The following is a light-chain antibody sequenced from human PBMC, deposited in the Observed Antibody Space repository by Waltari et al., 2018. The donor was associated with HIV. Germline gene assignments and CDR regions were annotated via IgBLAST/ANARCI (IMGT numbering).Light chain of an antibody. CDR2: EVT. Sequence: QSALTQPVSVSGSPGQSITISCTGTSSDVGGYNYVSWYQHHPGNAPKLMIYEVTNRPSGVSKRFSGSKSGNTASLTLSGLQAEDEADYYCSSYTSSSTLVFGGGTKLTVL. CDR1: SSDVGGYNY. CDR3: SSYTSSSTLV. J-gene: IGLJ2*01. V-gene: IGLV2-14*01.